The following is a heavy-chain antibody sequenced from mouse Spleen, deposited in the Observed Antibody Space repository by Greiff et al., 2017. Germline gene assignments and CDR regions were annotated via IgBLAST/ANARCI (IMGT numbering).Heavy chain of an antibody. CDR1: GYTFTSYW. Sequence: QVQLQQSGAELAKPGASVKLSWKASGYTFTSYWMHWVKQRPGQGLEWIGYINPSSGYTKYNQKFKDKATLTADKSSSTAYMQLSSLTYEDSAVYYCARPYDDFDWYFDVWGAGTTVTVSS. CDR2: INPSSGYT. J-gene: IGHJ1*01. CDR3: ARPYDDFDWYFDV. D-gene: IGHD2-3*01. V-gene: IGHV1-7*01.